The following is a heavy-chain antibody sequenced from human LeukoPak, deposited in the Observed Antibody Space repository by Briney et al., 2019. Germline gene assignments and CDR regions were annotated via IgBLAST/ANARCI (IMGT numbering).Heavy chain of an antibody. CDR3: ARRPPPYSSSWFYYYYMDV. CDR2: INHSGST. D-gene: IGHD6-13*01. CDR1: GGSVSGYY. V-gene: IGHV4-34*01. Sequence: PSETLSLTCAVYGGSVSGYYWSWIRQPPGKGLEWIGEINHSGSTNYNPSHKSRVTISVDTSKNQFSLKLSSVTAADPAVHYCARRPPPYSSSWFYYYYMDVWGKGTTVTVSS. J-gene: IGHJ6*03.